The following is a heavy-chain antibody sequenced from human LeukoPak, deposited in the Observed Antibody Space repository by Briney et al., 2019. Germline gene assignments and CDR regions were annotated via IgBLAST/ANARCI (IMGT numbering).Heavy chain of an antibody. V-gene: IGHV4-61*01. CDR1: CVSVSSVTYY. J-gene: IGHJ4*02. Sequence: SETLSLTCSVSCVSVSSVTYYLSWIRQPPGKGLGWIGYIYYSWTTNYNPSLKSRLNISGDTSKNPSYLQPSSVTAADTAVYYCARDRVRGNSNPFCDYWPQGTLVTVSS. CDR3: ARDRVRGNSNPFCDY. D-gene: IGHD4-11*01. CDR2: IYYSWTT.